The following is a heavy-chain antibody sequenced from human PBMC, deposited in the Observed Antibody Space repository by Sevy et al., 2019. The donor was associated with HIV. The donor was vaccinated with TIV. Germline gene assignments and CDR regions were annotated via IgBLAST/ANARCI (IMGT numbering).Heavy chain of an antibody. CDR2: IKQDGSEK. CDR3: ARSYFDTRGKWSDY. D-gene: IGHD3-22*01. CDR1: GFTFSGYW. V-gene: IGHV3-7*01. J-gene: IGHJ4*02. Sequence: GGSLRLSCADSGFTFSGYWMSWVRQAPGKGLEWVANIKQDGSEKYYVHSVKGRFTISRDNAKNSLSLQMNSLRAEDTALYYCARSYFDTRGKWSDYWGQGTLVTVSS.